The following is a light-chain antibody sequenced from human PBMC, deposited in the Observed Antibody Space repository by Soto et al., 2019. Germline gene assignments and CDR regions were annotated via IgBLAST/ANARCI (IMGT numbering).Light chain of an antibody. Sequence: QSVLTQPPSASGTPGQRVTISCSGSSSNIGSNHVYWYQQLPGTAPRLLIHSTTQRPSGVSDRFSGSKSGTSASLAISGLQSEDEADYYCAAWDDSLNGYVFGTGTKLTVL. V-gene: IGLV1-44*01. J-gene: IGLJ1*01. CDR1: SSNIGSNH. CDR3: AAWDDSLNGYV. CDR2: STT.